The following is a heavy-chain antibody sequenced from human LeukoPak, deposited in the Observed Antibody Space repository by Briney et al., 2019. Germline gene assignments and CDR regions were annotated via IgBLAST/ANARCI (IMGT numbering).Heavy chain of an antibody. CDR1: GFSISSGYY. CDR3: AGYYASGVSAYDYFGIDV. J-gene: IGHJ6*04. Sequence: SETMSLTCAVSGFSISSGYYWGWIRQPPGKGLEWIGSMSHNRGTYYNLSLKSRVTISMDTSKNQYSLRLSPVAAADTAVYYCAGYYASGVSAYDYFGIDVWGKGTTVTVSS. D-gene: IGHD3-10*01. CDR2: MSHNRGT. V-gene: IGHV4-38-2*01.